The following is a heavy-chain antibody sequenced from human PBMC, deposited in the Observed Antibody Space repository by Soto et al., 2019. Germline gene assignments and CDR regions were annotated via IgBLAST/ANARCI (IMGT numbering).Heavy chain of an antibody. CDR2: ISPDGGST. CDR3: VRAPRGGVIIVITSAQIDY. V-gene: IGHV1-46*01. CDR1: GYDFTDHY. Sequence: ASVKFSCKASGYDFTDHYIHWVRQAPGQGLEWMGIISPDGGSTRYSQKFQARITMTRDTSTSTVFMELSSLRSEDTAVYYCVRAPRGGVIIVITSAQIDYWGQGTLVTVSS. D-gene: IGHD3-10*01. J-gene: IGHJ4*02.